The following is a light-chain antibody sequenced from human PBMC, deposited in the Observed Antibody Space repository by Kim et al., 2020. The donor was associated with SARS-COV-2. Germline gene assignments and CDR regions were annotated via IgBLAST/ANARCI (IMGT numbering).Light chain of an antibody. CDR2: NTN. CDR3: LLFYGGAQV. J-gene: IGLJ2*01. CDR1: TGAVTSGYY. V-gene: IGLV7-43*01. Sequence: PGGTVTLTGASSTGAVTSGYYPNWCQQKPGQAPRALIYNTNNKHTWTPARFSGSLLGGKAALSLSGVQPKDEAEYYCLLFYGGAQVFGGGTQLTVL.